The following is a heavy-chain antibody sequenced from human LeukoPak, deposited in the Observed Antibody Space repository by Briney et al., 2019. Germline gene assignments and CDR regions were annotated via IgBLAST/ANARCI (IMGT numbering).Heavy chain of an antibody. CDR2: IKQDGSEK. CDR3: ARDMTIFGVDYYYYMDV. D-gene: IGHD3-3*01. J-gene: IGHJ6*03. Sequence: GGSLRLSCAASGFTLSNHWMTWVRQAPGKGLECVAIIKQDGSEKYNVDSVKGRFTISRDNAKNSLYLQMNSLRAEDTAVYYCARDMTIFGVDYYYYMDVWGKGTTVTVSS. CDR1: GFTLSNHW. V-gene: IGHV3-7*01.